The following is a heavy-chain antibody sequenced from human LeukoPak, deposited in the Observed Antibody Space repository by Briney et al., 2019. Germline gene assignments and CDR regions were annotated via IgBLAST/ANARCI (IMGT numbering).Heavy chain of an antibody. J-gene: IGHJ5*02. V-gene: IGHV3-73*01. CDR2: IDRPAKSYAT. D-gene: IGHD1-26*01. Sequence: PGGSLRLSCAASGFIFSGSAIHWVRQASGKGLEWVGFIDRPAKSYATAYGASVGGRFTISRDDSKNTAYLQMDSLKTEDTALYYCTRDRGTYNWLDPWGQGTLVTVSS. CDR1: GFIFSGSA. CDR3: TRDRGTYNWLDP.